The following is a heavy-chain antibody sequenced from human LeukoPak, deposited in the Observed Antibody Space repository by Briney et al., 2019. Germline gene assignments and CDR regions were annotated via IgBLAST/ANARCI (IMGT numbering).Heavy chain of an antibody. CDR2: ISSGTSFI. Sequence: GGSLRLSCAASGFPFSSYSMNWVRQAPGKGLEWVSSISSGTSFIYYADSVKGRFTISRDNAKNSLYLQMNSLRAEDTAVYYCARGFGPYFDYWGQGTLVTVSS. CDR3: ARGFGPYFDY. D-gene: IGHD3-16*01. CDR1: GFPFSSYS. V-gene: IGHV3-21*01. J-gene: IGHJ4*02.